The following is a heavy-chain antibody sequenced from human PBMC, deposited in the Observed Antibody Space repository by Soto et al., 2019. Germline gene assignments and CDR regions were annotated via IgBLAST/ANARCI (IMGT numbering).Heavy chain of an antibody. Sequence: GGSLRLSCAASGFTFSSYAMHWVRQAPGKGLEYVTAISSNGGSTYHADSVKGRFTISRDNSKNTLYLQMNSLRAEDTAVYYCAKGSANASPYYFDFWGQGTPVTVSS. J-gene: IGHJ4*02. CDR2: ISSNGGST. V-gene: IGHV3-64*04. CDR3: AKGSANASPYYFDF. CDR1: GFTFSSYA.